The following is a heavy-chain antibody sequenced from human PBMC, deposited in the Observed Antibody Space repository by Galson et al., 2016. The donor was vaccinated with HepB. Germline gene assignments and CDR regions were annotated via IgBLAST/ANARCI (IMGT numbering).Heavy chain of an antibody. J-gene: IGHJ5*02. V-gene: IGHV4-30-4*01. Sequence: PLSLTCTVSGGSISGNNYYWNWIRQPPGKGLEWIGYIFYSGVTYYNPSLKSRITISMDTSKNQFSLLLTSLTAADTAVYYCATNSLPPVDFWSGYDLWGQGALVTVSS. CDR2: IFYSGVT. D-gene: IGHD3-3*01. CDR3: ATNSLPPVDFWSGYDL. CDR1: GGSISGNNYY.